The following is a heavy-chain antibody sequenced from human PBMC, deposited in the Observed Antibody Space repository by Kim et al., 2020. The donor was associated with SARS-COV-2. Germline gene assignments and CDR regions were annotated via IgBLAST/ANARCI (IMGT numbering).Heavy chain of an antibody. CDR3: AVPTGDGWYFDL. Sequence: YYTPSLRSRVTMSVDTSKNQLSLRLSSVTAADTAVYYCAVPTGDGWYFDLWGRGTLVTVSS. J-gene: IGHJ2*01. D-gene: IGHD7-27*01. V-gene: IGHV4-39*01.